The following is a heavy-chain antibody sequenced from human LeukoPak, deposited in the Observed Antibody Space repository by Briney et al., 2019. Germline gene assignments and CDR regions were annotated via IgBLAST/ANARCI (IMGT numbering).Heavy chain of an antibody. D-gene: IGHD5-18*01. Sequence: GGSLRLSCAASGFTFSSYAMNWVRQAPGKGLEWVSIIYSDGTTYYADSVKGRFTISRDNSKNSLYLQMNSLRAEDTAVYYCARDPGYNYGFDYWGQGTLVTVSS. V-gene: IGHV3-66*01. J-gene: IGHJ4*02. CDR2: IYSDGTT. CDR3: ARDPGYNYGFDY. CDR1: GFTFSSYA.